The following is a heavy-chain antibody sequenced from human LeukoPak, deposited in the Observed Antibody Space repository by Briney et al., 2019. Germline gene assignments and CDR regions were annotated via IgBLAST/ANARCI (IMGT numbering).Heavy chain of an antibody. Sequence: GGSLRLSCAASGFTVNSNYMSWVRQAPGKGLEWVSVVYSGDRTYYADSVKGRFTISRDDSTNTLYLLMNSLRAEDTAVYYCARDFVAYDSSGYPPFVDYWGQGTLVTVSS. V-gene: IGHV3-66*01. CDR2: VYSGDRT. D-gene: IGHD3-22*01. CDR3: ARDFVAYDSSGYPPFVDY. J-gene: IGHJ4*02. CDR1: GFTVNSNY.